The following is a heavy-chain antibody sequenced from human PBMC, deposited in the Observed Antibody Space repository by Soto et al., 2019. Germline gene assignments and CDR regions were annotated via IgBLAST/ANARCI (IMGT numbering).Heavy chain of an antibody. J-gene: IGHJ6*02. CDR3: AKDQDYGSGSPPNGMDV. Sequence: GGSLRLSCAASGFTFSSYAMSWVRQAPGKGLEWVSAISGSGGSTYYADSVKGRFTISRDNSKNTLYLQMNSLRAEDTAVYYCAKDQDYGSGSPPNGMDVWGQGTTVTVSS. D-gene: IGHD3-10*01. CDR2: ISGSGGST. CDR1: GFTFSSYA. V-gene: IGHV3-23*01.